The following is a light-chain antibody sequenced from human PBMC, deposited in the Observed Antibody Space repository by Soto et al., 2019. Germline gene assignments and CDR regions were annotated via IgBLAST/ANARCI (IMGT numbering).Light chain of an antibody. CDR2: DVD. J-gene: IGLJ1*01. CDR1: SSDVGGYNY. V-gene: IGLV2-11*01. Sequence: QSALTQPRSVSGSPGQSVTISCTGTSSDVGGYNYVSWYQQHPGKAPKLIIYDVDKWPSRVPDRFSGSKSGNTASLTISGLQAEDEADYYCCSYAGSYTFYVFGTGTKVTVL. CDR3: CSYAGSYTFYV.